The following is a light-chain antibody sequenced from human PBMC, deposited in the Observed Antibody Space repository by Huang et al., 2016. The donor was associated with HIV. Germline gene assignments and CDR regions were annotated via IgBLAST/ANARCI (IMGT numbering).Light chain of an antibody. CDR1: QDIRNY. V-gene: IGKV1-33*01. Sequence: DIQMTQSPSSVSAFVGDRVTITCQASQDIRNYLNWYQQKPGKAPKLVIYDASNLETGVPSRFNGSGSGTDFTFTISGLQPEDIATYFCQQYDNDLYTFGQGTNLEIK. CDR3: QQYDNDLYT. CDR2: DAS. J-gene: IGKJ2*01.